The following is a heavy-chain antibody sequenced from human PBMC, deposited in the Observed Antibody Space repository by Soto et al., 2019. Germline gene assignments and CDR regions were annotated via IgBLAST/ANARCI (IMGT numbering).Heavy chain of an antibody. CDR1: GFTFDDYA. Sequence: GGSLRLSCAASGFTFDDYAMHWVRQAPGKGLEWVSGISWNSGSIGYADSVKGRFTISRDNAKNSLYLQMNSLRAEDTALNYCAKDASLSQQQLVRLPVWFDPWGQGTLVTVSS. D-gene: IGHD6-13*01. CDR3: AKDASLSQQQLVRLPVWFDP. V-gene: IGHV3-9*01. J-gene: IGHJ5*02. CDR2: ISWNSGSI.